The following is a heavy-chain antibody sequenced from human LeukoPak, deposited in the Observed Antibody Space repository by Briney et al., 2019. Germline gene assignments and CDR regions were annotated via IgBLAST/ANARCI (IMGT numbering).Heavy chain of an antibody. J-gene: IGHJ4*02. Sequence: GGSLRLSCATSGFIFSGYDMNWVRQAPGKGLEWLSFITTSSSTIYYADSVKGRFTISRDNAKNSLYLQMNSLRAEDTALYYCARDFWGSGQGGFDYWGQGTPVTVSS. CDR3: ARDFWGSGQGGFDY. CDR2: ITTSSSTI. V-gene: IGHV3-48*04. CDR1: GFIFSGYD. D-gene: IGHD3-10*01.